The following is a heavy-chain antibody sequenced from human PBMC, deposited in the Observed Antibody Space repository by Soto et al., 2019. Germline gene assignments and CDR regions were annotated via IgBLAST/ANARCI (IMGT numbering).Heavy chain of an antibody. J-gene: IGHJ4*01. V-gene: IGHV4-39*01. CDR1: GGSFSSDNYY. Sequence: SETLSLTCSVSGGSFSSDNYYWGWIRQPPGEGLEWLGSMYYTGSFHYNPSLKGRVAISVDTSKSRFSLRLASVTAADTAVYYCVRTYSSGWYPSYYFDSWGHGTLVTVSS. CDR3: VRTYSSGWYPSYYFDS. D-gene: IGHD6-19*01. CDR2: MYYTGSF.